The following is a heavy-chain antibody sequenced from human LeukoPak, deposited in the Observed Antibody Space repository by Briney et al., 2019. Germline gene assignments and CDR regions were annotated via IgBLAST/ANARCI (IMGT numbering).Heavy chain of an antibody. J-gene: IGHJ4*02. CDR2: ISSSGSTI. D-gene: IGHD3-22*01. CDR1: GFTFSSYE. CDR3: AAYYYDSSGYQDY. Sequence: GGSLRLSCAASGFTFSSYEMNWVRQAPGKGLEWVSYISSSGSTIYYADSVKGRFTISRDNAKNSLYLQMNSLRAEDTAVYYCAAYYYDSSGYQDYWGQGTLVTVSS. V-gene: IGHV3-48*03.